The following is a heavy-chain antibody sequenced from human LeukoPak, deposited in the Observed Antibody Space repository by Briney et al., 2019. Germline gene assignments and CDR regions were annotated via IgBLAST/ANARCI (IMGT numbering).Heavy chain of an antibody. CDR1: GFTFSSYA. V-gene: IGHV3-23*01. D-gene: IGHD3-10*01. J-gene: IGHJ4*02. CDR3: ACRRVINYFDY. Sequence: GGSLRLSCAASGFTFSSYAMSWVRQTPGKGLEWVSAISGSGGSTYYADSVKGRFTISRDNSKNTLYLQMNSLRAEDTAVYYCACRRVINYFDYWGQGTLVTVSS. CDR2: ISGSGGST.